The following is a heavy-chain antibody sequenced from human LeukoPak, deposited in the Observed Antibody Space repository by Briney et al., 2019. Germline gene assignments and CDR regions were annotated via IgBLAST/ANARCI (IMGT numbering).Heavy chain of an antibody. Sequence: SGTLSLTCAVSGGSISSGNWWSWIRQPPGKGLEWLGETLHSGDTVYNPPLKSRITISVDNSKNQFSLKLTSVTAADTAVYFCTRNGDSSSVVDWGQGTLVTVPS. CDR1: GGSISSGNW. D-gene: IGHD2-15*01. V-gene: IGHV4-4*02. CDR2: TLHSGDT. CDR3: TRNGDSSSVVD. J-gene: IGHJ4*02.